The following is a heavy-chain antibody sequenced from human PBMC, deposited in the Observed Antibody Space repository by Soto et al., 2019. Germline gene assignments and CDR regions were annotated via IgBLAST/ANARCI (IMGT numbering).Heavy chain of an antibody. D-gene: IGHD3-10*01. CDR3: AREYGSGSDYYFDY. CDR2: INAGNGNT. Sequence: QVQLVQSGAEVKKPGASVKVSCKASGYTFTSYAMHWVRQAPGQRLEWMGWINAGNGNTKYSQKFQGRVTITRDTSASAAYMELSSLRSEDTAVYYCAREYGSGSDYYFDYWGQGTLVTVSS. V-gene: IGHV1-3*01. CDR1: GYTFTSYA. J-gene: IGHJ4*02.